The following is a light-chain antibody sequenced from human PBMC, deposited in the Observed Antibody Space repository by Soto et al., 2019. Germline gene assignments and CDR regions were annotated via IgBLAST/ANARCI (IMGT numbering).Light chain of an antibody. V-gene: IGLV2-11*01. CDR1: SGDVGGYNY. CDR3: CSYAGSYSS. Sequence: QSVLTQPRSVSGSPGQSVTISCTGTSGDVGGYNYVSWYQQHPGKAPKLMIYDVSKRPSGVPDRFSGSKSGNTATLTISGLQAEDEADYYCCSYAGSYSSFGTGTKVTVL. CDR2: DVS. J-gene: IGLJ1*01.